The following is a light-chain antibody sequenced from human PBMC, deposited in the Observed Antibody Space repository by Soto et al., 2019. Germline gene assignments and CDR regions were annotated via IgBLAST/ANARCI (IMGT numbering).Light chain of an antibody. J-gene: IGKJ4*01. V-gene: IGKV3-15*01. Sequence: EIVMTQSPATLSVSPGERATLSCRASQSVSSNLAWYQQKPGQAPRRLIYGASTRATGIPARFSGSGSGTEFTLTVSSLQSEDFAVYYCQQYYNWPLPFGGGTKVEIK. CDR3: QQYYNWPLP. CDR1: QSVSSN. CDR2: GAS.